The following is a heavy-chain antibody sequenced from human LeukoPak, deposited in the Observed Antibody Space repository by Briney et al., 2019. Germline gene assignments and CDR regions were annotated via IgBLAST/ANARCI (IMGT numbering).Heavy chain of an antibody. CDR3: ARDGGTFWSGASIDY. V-gene: IGHV1-18*01. J-gene: IGHJ4*02. CDR1: GYTFTSYG. D-gene: IGHD3-3*01. Sequence: GASVKVTCKASGYTFTSYGISWVRQAPGQGLEWMGWISAYNGNTNYAQKLQGRVTMTTDTSTSTAYMELRSLRSDDTAVYYCARDGGTFWSGASIDYWGQGTLVTVSS. CDR2: ISAYNGNT.